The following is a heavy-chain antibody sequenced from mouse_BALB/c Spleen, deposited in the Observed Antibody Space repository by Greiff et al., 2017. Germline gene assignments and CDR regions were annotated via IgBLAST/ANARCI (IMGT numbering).Heavy chain of an antibody. Sequence: EVKLVESGGGLVKPGGSLKLSCAASGFTFSSYTMSWVRQTPEKRLEWVATISSGGSYTYYPDSVKGRFTISRDNAKNTLYLQMSSLKSEDTAMYYCTREGYDGYYAMDYWGQGTSVTVSS. CDR1: GFTFSSYT. J-gene: IGHJ4*01. D-gene: IGHD2-2*01. CDR3: TREGYDGYYAMDY. V-gene: IGHV5-6-4*01. CDR2: ISSGGSYT.